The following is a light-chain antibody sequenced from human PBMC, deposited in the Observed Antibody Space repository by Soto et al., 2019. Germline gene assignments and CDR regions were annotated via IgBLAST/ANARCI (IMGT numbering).Light chain of an antibody. V-gene: IGLV2-11*01. Sequence: QSALTQPRSVSGAPGQSVTISCTGTSSDVGGYNYVSCYQQHPGKAPKLMIYEVSKRPSGVPDRFSGSKSGNTASLTISGLQAEDEADYYCCSYAGSYALYVFGTGTKVTVL. CDR3: CSYAGSYALYV. CDR2: EVS. CDR1: SSDVGGYNY. J-gene: IGLJ1*01.